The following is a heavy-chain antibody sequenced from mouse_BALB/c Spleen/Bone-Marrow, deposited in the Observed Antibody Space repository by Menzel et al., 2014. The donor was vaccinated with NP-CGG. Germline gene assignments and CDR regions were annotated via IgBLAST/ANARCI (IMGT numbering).Heavy chain of an antibody. CDR1: GFTFSDYY. J-gene: IGHJ4*01. CDR3: ARHLYGNYGAMDY. V-gene: IGHV5-12*02. CDR2: ISNGGGST. D-gene: IGHD2-1*01. Sequence: EVQVVESGGGLVQPGGSLKLSCATSGFTFSDYYMYWVRQTPEKRLEWVAYISNGGGSTYYPDTVKGRFTTSRDNAKNILYLQMSRLKSEDTAMYYCARHLYGNYGAMDYWGQGTSVTVSS.